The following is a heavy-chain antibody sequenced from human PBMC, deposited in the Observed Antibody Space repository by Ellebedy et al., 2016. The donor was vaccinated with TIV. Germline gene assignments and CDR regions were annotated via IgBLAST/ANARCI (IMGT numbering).Heavy chain of an antibody. Sequence: AASVKVSCKASGYVFTKFYIHWVRQAPGQGVQWIGWVNPYNGATNSAQWFKGSVTITRDTSLSTADMDLRSLTSDDTAMYYCATARQQHRGTFDIWGQGTMVTVSS. CDR1: GYVFTKFY. CDR3: ATARQQHRGTFDI. J-gene: IGHJ3*02. D-gene: IGHD1-1*01. V-gene: IGHV1-2*02. CDR2: VNPYNGAT.